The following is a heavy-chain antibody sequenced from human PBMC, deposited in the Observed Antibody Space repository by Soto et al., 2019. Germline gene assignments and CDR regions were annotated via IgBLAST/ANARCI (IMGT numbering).Heavy chain of an antibody. CDR3: ASLCDRAQCDNWFDP. CDR2: IIPIFGTA. J-gene: IGHJ5*02. V-gene: IGHV1-69*12. CDR1: GGTFSSYA. Sequence: QVQLVQSGAEVKKPGSSVKVSCKASGGTFSSYAISWVRQAPGQGLEWMGGIIPIFGTANYAQKFQGRVTIXXDXSXXTAYMALSSLRSEDTAVYYCASLCDRAQCDNWFDPWGQGTLVTVSS.